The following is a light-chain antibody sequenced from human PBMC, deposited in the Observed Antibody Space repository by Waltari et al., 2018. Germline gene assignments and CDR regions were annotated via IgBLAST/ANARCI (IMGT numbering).Light chain of an antibody. CDR3: CSYSDTKIFVL. Sequence: QSALTQPRSVSGSPGQSVTISCNGSTSDVGNYDFVSCYQHYPGKAPKLIIFDVTKRPSGVPDRFSGSKSGSTASLTVSGIQAEDEADYFCCSYSDTKIFVLFGGGTRLTVL. V-gene: IGLV2-11*01. J-gene: IGLJ3*02. CDR1: TSDVGNYDF. CDR2: DVT.